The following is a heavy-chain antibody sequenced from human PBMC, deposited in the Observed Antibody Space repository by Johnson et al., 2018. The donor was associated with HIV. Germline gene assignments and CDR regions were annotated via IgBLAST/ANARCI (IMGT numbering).Heavy chain of an antibody. Sequence: QMQLVEFGGGVVQPGRSLRLSCAASGFTFSSYAMHWVRQAPGKGLERVAVISYDGSNKFYADSVKGRFTISRDNSKNTLYLQMNSLRHEDTAVYYCARDILEYSSSVPDAFDIWGQGTMVTVSS. CDR2: ISYDGSNK. CDR1: GFTFSSYA. V-gene: IGHV3-30*04. CDR3: ARDILEYSSSVPDAFDI. D-gene: IGHD6-6*01. J-gene: IGHJ3*02.